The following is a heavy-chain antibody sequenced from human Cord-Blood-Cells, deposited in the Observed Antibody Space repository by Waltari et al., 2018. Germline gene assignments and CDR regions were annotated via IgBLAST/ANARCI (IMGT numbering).Heavy chain of an antibody. J-gene: IGHJ3*02. CDR2: IYQSGST. D-gene: IGHD4-17*01. CDR1: GGSFSCSNW. V-gene: IGHV4-4*02. CDR3: ERVGGDYVTHDAFDI. Sequence: HVQLQESGPGLVKPSGTLSLTCSVSGGSFSCSNWRSWVRPPPGKGLEWIGEIYQSGSTNYNPSHKSRVTISVDKSKNQFSLKMSSVTAADTAVYYWERVGGDYVTHDAFDIWGQGTMVTVAS.